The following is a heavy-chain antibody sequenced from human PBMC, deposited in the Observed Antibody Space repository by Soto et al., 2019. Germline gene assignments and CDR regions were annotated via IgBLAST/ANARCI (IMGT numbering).Heavy chain of an antibody. V-gene: IGHV1-46*01. Sequence: QVELVQSGAEVRKPGASVKLSCKASGYAFIYYYIHWVRQAPGQGLEWMGVINPSGGAISYSQTFRGRITMTTDPSTSTVYMELSCRRPGDTAVYYCAGVGGLEYIWGDFWGQGSLVAVSS. CDR2: INPSGGAI. D-gene: IGHD3-16*01. CDR3: AGVGGLEYIWGDF. CDR1: GYAFIYYY. J-gene: IGHJ4*02.